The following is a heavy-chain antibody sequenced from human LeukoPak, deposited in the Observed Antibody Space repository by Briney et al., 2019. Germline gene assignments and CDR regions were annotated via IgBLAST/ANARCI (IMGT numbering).Heavy chain of an antibody. V-gene: IGHV4-59*01. CDR3: ARAEKAVTGTLDY. CDR2: MYNRGST. J-gene: IGHJ4*02. D-gene: IGHD6-19*01. CDR1: GDSISNYY. Sequence: SETLSLTCTVSGDSISNYYWSWIRQSPGKKLEWIGYMYNRGSTIYNPSLKSRVTISTDTSKNQFSLRLTSVTAADTAVYYCARAEKAVTGTLDYWDQGTLITVSS.